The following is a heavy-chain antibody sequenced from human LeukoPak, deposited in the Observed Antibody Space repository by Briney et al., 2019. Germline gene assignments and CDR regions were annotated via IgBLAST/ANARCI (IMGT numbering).Heavy chain of an antibody. CDR1: GYTFTSYY. D-gene: IGHD3-16*01. V-gene: IGHV1-46*01. Sequence: GASVKVSCKASGYTFTSYYMHWVRQAPGQGLEWMGIINPSGGSTSYAQKFQGRVTMTRDTSISTAYMELSRLRSDDTAVYYCARCRWDTIGADLYAFDIWGQGTMVTVSS. CDR3: ARCRWDTIGADLYAFDI. CDR2: INPSGGST. J-gene: IGHJ3*02.